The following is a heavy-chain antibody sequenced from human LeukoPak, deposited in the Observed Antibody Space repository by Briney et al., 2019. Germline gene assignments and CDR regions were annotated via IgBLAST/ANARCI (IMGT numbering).Heavy chain of an antibody. CDR3: ARVTLGYSCSSHYYYMDV. J-gene: IGHJ6*03. CDR2: IYTSGST. V-gene: IGHV4-4*07. Sequence: SETLSLTCTVSGGSISSYYWSWIRQPAGKGLEWIGRIYTSGSTNYNPSLKSRVTTSVDTSKNQSSLKLSSVTAADTAVYYCARVTLGYSCSSHYYYMDVWGKGTTVTVSS. D-gene: IGHD6-6*01. CDR1: GGSISSYY.